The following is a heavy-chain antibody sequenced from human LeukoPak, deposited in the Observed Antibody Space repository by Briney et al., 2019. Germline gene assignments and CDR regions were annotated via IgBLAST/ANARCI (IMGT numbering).Heavy chain of an antibody. CDR3: ANEGPNFDY. CDR1: GFTFSSYS. D-gene: IGHD2-8*01. V-gene: IGHV3-21*04. J-gene: IGHJ4*02. Sequence: GGSLRLSCAASGFTFSSYSMNWVRQAPGKGLEWVSSISSSSSCIYYADSVKGRFTISRDNSKNTVYLQMNSLRAEDTTVYYCANEGPNFDYWGQGTLVTVSS. CDR2: ISSSSSCI.